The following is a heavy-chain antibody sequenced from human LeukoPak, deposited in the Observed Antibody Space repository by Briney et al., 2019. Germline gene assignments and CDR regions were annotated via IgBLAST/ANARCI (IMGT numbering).Heavy chain of an antibody. Sequence: ASVKVSCKASGYTFTSYATHWVRQAPGQRLEWMGWINAGNGNTKYSQKFQGRVTITRDTSASTAYMELSSLRSEDTAVYYCARDHRTMVRGVQGYWGQGTLVTVSS. CDR2: INAGNGNT. J-gene: IGHJ4*02. CDR1: GYTFTSYA. V-gene: IGHV1-3*01. CDR3: ARDHRTMVRGVQGY. D-gene: IGHD3-10*01.